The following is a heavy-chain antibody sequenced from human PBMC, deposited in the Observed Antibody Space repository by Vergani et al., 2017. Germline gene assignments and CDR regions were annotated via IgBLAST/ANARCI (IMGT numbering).Heavy chain of an antibody. CDR3: ARGVEATISGRLDY. D-gene: IGHD1-26*01. CDR2: INPSGPSI. Sequence: QVQLVQSGAEVKKPGASEKVSCKASGYTFTSYYMHWVRQAPGQGLEWMGIINPSGPSITYAQTFQERVTMTRETSTNTVYMELSSLRSDDTAVYYCARGVEATISGRLDYWGQGTLVTVSS. CDR1: GYTFTSYY. J-gene: IGHJ4*02. V-gene: IGHV1-46*03.